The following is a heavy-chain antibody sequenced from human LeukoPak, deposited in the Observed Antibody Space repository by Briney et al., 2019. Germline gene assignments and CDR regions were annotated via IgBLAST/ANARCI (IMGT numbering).Heavy chain of an antibody. CDR3: ARDSGDFWTDAFDI. J-gene: IGHJ3*02. V-gene: IGHV4-59*01. D-gene: IGHD3-3*01. CDR2: IYYSGST. CDR1: YY. Sequence: YYRSWIGRPPGRERGGFGYIYYSGSTNYNPSLKSRVTISVDTSKNQFSLKLSSVTAADTAVYYCARDSGDFWTDAFDIWGQGTMVTVSS.